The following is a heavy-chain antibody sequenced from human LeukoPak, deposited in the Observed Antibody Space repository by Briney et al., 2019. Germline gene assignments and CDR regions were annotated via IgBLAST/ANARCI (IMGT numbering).Heavy chain of an antibody. Sequence: PGGSLRLSCAASGFSFSTYNMNCVRQAPGKGLEWVSSISSTTSHIYYADSVTGRFTISRDNAKNSLYLQMNSLRAEDTAVYYCARWPKAAAPPVYYFDYWGQGTLVTVSS. J-gene: IGHJ4*02. D-gene: IGHD6-13*01. CDR1: GFSFSTYN. CDR3: ARWPKAAAPPVYYFDY. CDR2: ISSTTSHI. V-gene: IGHV3-21*01.